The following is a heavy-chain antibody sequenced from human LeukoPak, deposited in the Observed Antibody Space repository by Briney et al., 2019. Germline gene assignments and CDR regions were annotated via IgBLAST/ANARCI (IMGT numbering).Heavy chain of an antibody. CDR1: GGSISSYY. J-gene: IGHJ4*02. CDR3: AVNINYFDY. D-gene: IGHD1/OR15-1a*01. V-gene: IGHV4-4*09. Sequence: SETLSLTCTVSGGSISSYYWSWIRQPPGKGLEWIGYIYTSGSTNYNPSLKSRVTISVDTSKNQFSLKLSSVTAADTAVYYCAVNINYFDYWGQGTLVTVSS. CDR2: IYTSGST.